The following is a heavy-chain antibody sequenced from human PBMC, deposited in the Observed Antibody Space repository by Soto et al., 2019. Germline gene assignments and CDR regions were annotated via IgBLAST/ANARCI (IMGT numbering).Heavy chain of an antibody. V-gene: IGHV1-3*01. Sequence: QVQLVQSGAEVKKPGASVKVSCKASGYTFTSYAMHWVRQAPGQRLEWMGWINAGNGNTKYSQKFQGRVTITRDTSASTAYMELSSLRSEDTAVYYCARDRVWFGEFPREKSHAFDIWGQGTMVTVSS. D-gene: IGHD3-10*01. J-gene: IGHJ3*02. CDR3: ARDRVWFGEFPREKSHAFDI. CDR2: INAGNGNT. CDR1: GYTFTSYA.